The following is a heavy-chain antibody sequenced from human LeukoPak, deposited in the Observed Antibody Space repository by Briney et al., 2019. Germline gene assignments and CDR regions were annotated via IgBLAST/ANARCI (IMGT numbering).Heavy chain of an antibody. J-gene: IGHJ4*02. CDR2: ISSGAGTSI. V-gene: IGHV3-11*01. D-gene: IGHD6-19*01. CDR1: GFSFSTYY. CDR3: YASAVVASDY. Sequence: GGSLRLSCAASGFSFSTYYMGWIRQAPGKGLEWVSYISSGAGTSIYYADSVRGRFYISRDNDKNSLYLQMNSLGAEDTAIYYCYASAVVASDYWGQGTLVTVSS.